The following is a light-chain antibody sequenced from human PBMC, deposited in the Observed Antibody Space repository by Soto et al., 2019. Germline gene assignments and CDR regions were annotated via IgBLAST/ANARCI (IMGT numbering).Light chain of an antibody. CDR3: QRYTNWPRT. CDR1: QGIGST. J-gene: IGKJ4*01. CDR2: DSS. V-gene: IGKV3-15*01. Sequence: EIVLTQSPAALSVSPGERVTLSCRASQGIGSTLAWYQQKPGQTPRLLIYDSSTRAIGIPTRFSGSRSGTEFTLTINGLQSEDFAVYYCQRYTNWPRTVGGGTKVDIK.